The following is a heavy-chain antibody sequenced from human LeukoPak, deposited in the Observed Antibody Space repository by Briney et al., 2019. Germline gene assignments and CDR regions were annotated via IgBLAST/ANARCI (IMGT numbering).Heavy chain of an antibody. V-gene: IGHV4-61*02. CDR3: AREVQGDAFDI. CDR2: IYTGGST. Sequence: SETLSLTCTVSGGSISSGSYYWSWIRQPAGKGLEWSGRIYTGGSTNYNPSLKSRVTISVDTSKNQFSLKLSSVTAADTAVYYCAREVQGDAFDIWGQGTMVTVSS. J-gene: IGHJ3*02. CDR1: GGSISSGSYY.